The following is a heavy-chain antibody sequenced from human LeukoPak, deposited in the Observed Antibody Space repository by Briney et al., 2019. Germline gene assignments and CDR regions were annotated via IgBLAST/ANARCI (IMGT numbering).Heavy chain of an antibody. V-gene: IGHV1-69*05. J-gene: IGHJ4*02. CDR3: ARGGAKWLRFSYYFDY. Sequence: SVKVSCKASGGTFSSYAISWVRQAPGQGLEWMGGIIPIFGTANYAQKFQGRVTITTDESTSTAYMELSSLRSEDTAVYYCARGGAKWLRFSYYFDYWGQGTLVTVSS. CDR2: IIPIFGTA. D-gene: IGHD5-12*01. CDR1: GGTFSSYA.